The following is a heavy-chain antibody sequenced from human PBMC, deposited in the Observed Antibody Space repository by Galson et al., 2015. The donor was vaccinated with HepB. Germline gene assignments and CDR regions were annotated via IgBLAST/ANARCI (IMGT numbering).Heavy chain of an antibody. CDR2: IWYDGSNK. V-gene: IGHV3-33*08. CDR1: GFTFSSYG. J-gene: IGHJ4*02. D-gene: IGHD3-10*01. CDR3: ARGSWGWIWFGAFLFDY. Sequence: SLRLSCATSGFTFSSYGMHWVRQAPGKGLEWVAVIWYDGSNKYYADSVKGRFTISRDNSKNTLYLQMNSLSAEDTAVYYCARGSWGWIWFGAFLFDYWGQGTLVTVSS.